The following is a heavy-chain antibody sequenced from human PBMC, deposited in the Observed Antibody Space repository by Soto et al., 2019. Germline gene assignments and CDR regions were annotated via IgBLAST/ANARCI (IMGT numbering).Heavy chain of an antibody. V-gene: IGHV4-31*03. CDR2: INYRGST. CDR1: GGSINSGDSY. D-gene: IGHD2-15*01. J-gene: IGHJ4*02. Sequence: QVQLQESGPGLVRPSQTLSLTCTVSGGSINSGDSYWNWIRQHPEKGLEWIGYINYRGSTFYNPYLKCRIIISVDTSKNQFCLKLSSVTAADTAVYYCARDAPGVAPYWGQGTLITVSS. CDR3: ARDAPGVAPY.